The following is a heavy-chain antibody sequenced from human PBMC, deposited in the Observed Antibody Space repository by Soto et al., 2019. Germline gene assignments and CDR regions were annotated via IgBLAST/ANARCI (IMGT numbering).Heavy chain of an antibody. CDR2: ISYDGSNK. V-gene: IGHV3-30*18. CDR1: GFTFSRYG. Sequence: GGSLRLSCAASGFTFSRYGMHWVRQAPGKGLEWVAVISYDGSNKYYGDSVKGRFTISRDNSKNTLYLQMNSLTVEDTALYYCAKGEYSSGWYNWFDPWGQGTLVTVSS. D-gene: IGHD6-13*01. CDR3: AKGEYSSGWYNWFDP. J-gene: IGHJ5*02.